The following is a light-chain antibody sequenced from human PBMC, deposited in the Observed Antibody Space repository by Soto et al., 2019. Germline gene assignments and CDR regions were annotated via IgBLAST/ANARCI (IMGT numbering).Light chain of an antibody. CDR2: GAS. Sequence: EIVMTQSPATLSVSPGERATVPCRASQSVRNNLAWYQQKPGQAPRLLIYGASTRATGIPARFSGSGYGTEFTLTISSLQSEDFAVYYCQQRSNWPETFGQGTKVDIK. V-gene: IGKV3-15*01. J-gene: IGKJ1*01. CDR3: QQRSNWPET. CDR1: QSVRNN.